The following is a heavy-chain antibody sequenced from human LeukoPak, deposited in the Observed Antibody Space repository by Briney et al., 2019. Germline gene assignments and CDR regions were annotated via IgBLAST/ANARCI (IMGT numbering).Heavy chain of an antibody. CDR3: ARDSTTMVRGVIDN. CDR1: GFTFSSSA. V-gene: IGHV3-23*01. D-gene: IGHD3-10*01. Sequence: PGGSLRLSCAASGFTFSSSAMSWVRQAPGKGLEWVSSISGSGSGGSTYYADSVKGRFTISRDNAKNTLYLQVNSLRAEDTAVYYCARDSTTMVRGVIDNWGQGTLVIVSS. CDR2: ISGSGSGGST. J-gene: IGHJ4*02.